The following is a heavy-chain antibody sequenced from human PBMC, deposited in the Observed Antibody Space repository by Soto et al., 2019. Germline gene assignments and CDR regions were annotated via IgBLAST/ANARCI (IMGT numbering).Heavy chain of an antibody. CDR1: GYTFSSFA. V-gene: IGHV1-3*01. Sequence: QVQLVQSGAEVKKPGASVKVSCKASGYTFSSFAIHWVRQAPGQGLEWMAWINPGDGYTRLLQKFQGRVTITRDTSATTAVMELNSLTSEDTAVYYCAVGGGGTRYWGQGTLVTVSS. CDR3: AVGGGGTRY. CDR2: INPGDGYT. J-gene: IGHJ4*02. D-gene: IGHD2-15*01.